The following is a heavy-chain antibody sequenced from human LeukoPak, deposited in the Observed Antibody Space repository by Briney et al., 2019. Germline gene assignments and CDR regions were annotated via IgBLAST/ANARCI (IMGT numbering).Heavy chain of an antibody. CDR1: GGSFSGYY. Sequence: SETLSLTCAVYGGSFSGYYWSWIRQPPGKGLEWMGEINHSGSTNYNPSLKSRGTISVDTSKNQFSLKLSSGTAADTAVYYCARLPPTYYYDSSGYYIDDYWGQGTLVTVSS. D-gene: IGHD3-22*01. J-gene: IGHJ4*02. V-gene: IGHV4-34*01. CDR2: INHSGST. CDR3: ARLPPTYYYDSSGYYIDDY.